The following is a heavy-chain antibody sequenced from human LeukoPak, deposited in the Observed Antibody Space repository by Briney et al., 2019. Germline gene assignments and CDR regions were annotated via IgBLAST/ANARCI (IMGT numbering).Heavy chain of an antibody. CDR1: GFIVSSNY. Sequence: PGGSLRLSCAASGFIVSSNYMSWVRQAPGKELEWVSIIHSGGNTYYADSVKGRFTISRDISKNTVSLQMNSLRAEDTAVYYCTRVRIEVAGWVPFDYWGQGTLVSVSS. V-gene: IGHV3-66*01. CDR3: TRVRIEVAGWVPFDY. J-gene: IGHJ4*02. CDR2: IHSGGNT. D-gene: IGHD6-19*01.